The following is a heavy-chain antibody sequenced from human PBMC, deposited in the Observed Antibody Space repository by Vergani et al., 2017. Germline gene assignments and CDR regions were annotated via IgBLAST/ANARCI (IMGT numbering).Heavy chain of an antibody. V-gene: IGHV4-38-2*01. D-gene: IGHD2-15*01. CDR1: DSSIMTNPY. CDR2: IHHSGDT. CDR3: ARQRGAGGFFPSSYFFGMDV. Sequence: QVQLQESGPGLVKPSETLTLTCDVSDSSIMTNPYWGWFRQSPGKGLEWIGCIHHSGDTHYNSSLKSRVSISIVSSSKFSLRLTSVTAADTAIYYCARQRGAGGFFPSSYFFGMDVWGHGTKVTDSS. J-gene: IGHJ6*02.